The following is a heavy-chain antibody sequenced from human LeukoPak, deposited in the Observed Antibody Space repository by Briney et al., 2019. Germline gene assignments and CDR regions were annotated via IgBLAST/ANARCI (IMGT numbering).Heavy chain of an antibody. J-gene: IGHJ3*02. D-gene: IGHD3-10*01. CDR3: ARVTTFITMVRGALNDAFDI. CDR1: GGTFSSYA. CDR2: IIPIFGTA. Sequence: SVKVSCKSSGGTFSSYAISWVRQAPGQGLEWMGGIIPIFGTANYAQEVQGRVTITGDEATSKAYMELSSLRSEDTAVYYCARVTTFITMVRGALNDAFDIWGQGTMVTVSS. V-gene: IGHV1-69*13.